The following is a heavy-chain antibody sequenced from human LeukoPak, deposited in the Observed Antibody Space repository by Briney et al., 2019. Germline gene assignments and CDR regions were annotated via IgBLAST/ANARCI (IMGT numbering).Heavy chain of an antibody. Sequence: SETLSLTCTVSGGPISSSSYYWGWIRQPPGKGLEWIGSIYYSGSTYYNPSLKSRVTISVDTSKNQFSLKLSSVTAADTAVYYCARRGFDYGNWFDPWGQGTLVTVSS. J-gene: IGHJ5*02. V-gene: IGHV4-39*01. CDR2: IYYSGST. CDR3: ARRGFDYGNWFDP. D-gene: IGHD4-17*01. CDR1: GGPISSSSYY.